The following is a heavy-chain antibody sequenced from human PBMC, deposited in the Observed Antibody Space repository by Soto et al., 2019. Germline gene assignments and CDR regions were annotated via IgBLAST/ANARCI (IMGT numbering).Heavy chain of an antibody. V-gene: IGHV4-31*03. CDR1: GGSISSGGYY. D-gene: IGHD5-18*01. J-gene: IGHJ6*02. CDR2: IYYSGST. Sequence: SETLSLTCTVSGGSISSGGYYWSWIRQHPGKGLEWIGYIYYSGSTYYNPSLKSRVTISVDTSKNQFSLKLSSVTAADTAVYYCARDPRGGYSYGFGYYYGMDVWGQGTSVTVSS. CDR3: ARDPRGGYSYGFGYYYGMDV.